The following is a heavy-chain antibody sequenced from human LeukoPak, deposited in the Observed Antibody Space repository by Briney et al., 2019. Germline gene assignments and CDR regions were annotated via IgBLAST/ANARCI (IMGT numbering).Heavy chain of an antibody. CDR3: ARDLLTVASAFDI. J-gene: IGHJ3*02. CDR2: ISYDGSNK. CDR1: GFTFSSYA. Sequence: GGSLRLSCAASGFTFSSYAMHWVRQAPGKGLEWVAVISYDGSNKYYADSVKGRFTISRDNAKNSLYLQMNSLRAEDTAVYYCARDLLTVASAFDIWGQGTMVTVSS. V-gene: IGHV3-30*04. D-gene: IGHD4/OR15-4a*01.